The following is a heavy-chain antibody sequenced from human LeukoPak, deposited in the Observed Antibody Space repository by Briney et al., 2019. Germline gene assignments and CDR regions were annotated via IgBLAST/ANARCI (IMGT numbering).Heavy chain of an antibody. Sequence: GGSLRLSCAASGFTFSSYAMSWVRQAPGKGLEWVSAISGSGGSTYYADSVKGRFTISRDNSKNTLYLQMNSLRAEDTAVYYCAKWTRITMVRGVTYFHYWGQGTLVTVSS. J-gene: IGHJ4*02. D-gene: IGHD3-10*01. CDR3: AKWTRITMVRGVTYFHY. V-gene: IGHV3-23*01. CDR2: ISGSGGST. CDR1: GFTFSSYA.